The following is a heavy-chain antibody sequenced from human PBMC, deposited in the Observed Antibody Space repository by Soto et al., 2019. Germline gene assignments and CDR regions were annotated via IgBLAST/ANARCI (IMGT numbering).Heavy chain of an antibody. D-gene: IGHD2-2*01. CDR2: IKQDGSEK. J-gene: IGHJ4*02. CDR1: GFTFSSYW. Sequence: GGSLRLSCAASGFTFSSYWMSWVRQAPGKGLEWVANIKQDGSEKYYVDSVKGRFTISRDNAKNSLYLQMNSLRAEDTAVYYCAREIVVPAAGGDYFDYWGQGTLVTVSS. CDR3: AREIVVPAAGGDYFDY. V-gene: IGHV3-7*01.